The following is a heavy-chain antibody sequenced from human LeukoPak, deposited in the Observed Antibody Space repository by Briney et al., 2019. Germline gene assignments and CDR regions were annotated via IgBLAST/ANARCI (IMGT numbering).Heavy chain of an antibody. V-gene: IGHV5-51*01. J-gene: IGHJ4*02. D-gene: IGHD1-26*01. CDR2: IYPDDSDT. CDR1: GSSFTSYW. Sequence: GESLKISCQVSGSSFTSYWIAWVRQMPGKGLEWMGIIYPDDSDTTYNPSFQGQVTISADKSISTAYLQWSSLKASDTAMYYCARRSGNYYGVDYWGQGTLVTVSS. CDR3: ARRSGNYYGVDY.